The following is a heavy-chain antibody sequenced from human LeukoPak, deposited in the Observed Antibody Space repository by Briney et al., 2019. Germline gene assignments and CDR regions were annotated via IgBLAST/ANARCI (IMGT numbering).Heavy chain of an antibody. CDR3: ARDKTGTYFLSRGNWFDP. J-gene: IGHJ5*02. D-gene: IGHD1-1*01. CDR1: GYTFTSYG. V-gene: IGHV1-18*01. Sequence: GASVKVSCKASGYTFTSYGISWVRQAPGQGLEWMGWISAYNSNTNYAQKLQGRVTMTTDTSTSTAYMELRSLRSDDTAVYYCARDKTGTYFLSRGNWFDPWGQGTLVTVSS. CDR2: ISAYNSNT.